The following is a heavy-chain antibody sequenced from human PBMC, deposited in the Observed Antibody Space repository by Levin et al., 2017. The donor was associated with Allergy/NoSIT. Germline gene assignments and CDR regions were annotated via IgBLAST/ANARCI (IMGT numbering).Heavy chain of an antibody. CDR1: GGSISSGDYY. J-gene: IGHJ6*02. D-gene: IGHD5-24*01. Sequence: PSETLSLTCTVSGGSISSGDYYWSWIRQPPGKGLEWIGYIYYSGSTYYNSSLKSRVTISIDTSKNQFSLKLSSVTAADTAVYYCARRSRVWMATAYYYYGMDVWGQGTTVTVSS. CDR3: ARRSRVWMATAYYYYGMDV. V-gene: IGHV4-30-4*01. CDR2: IYYSGST.